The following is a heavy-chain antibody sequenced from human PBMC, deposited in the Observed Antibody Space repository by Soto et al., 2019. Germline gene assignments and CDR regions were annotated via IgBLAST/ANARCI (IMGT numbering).Heavy chain of an antibody. V-gene: IGHV3-33*01. D-gene: IGHD3-3*01. CDR3: ARDGERHLYYDFWSGENYYYYMDV. CDR2: IWYDGSNK. J-gene: IGHJ6*03. CDR1: GFTFSSYG. Sequence: QVQLVESGGGVVQPGRSLRLSCAASGFTFSSYGMHWVRQAPGKGLEWVAVIWYDGSNKYYADSVKGRFTISRDNSKNTLYLQMNSLRAEDTAVYYCARDGERHLYYDFWSGENYYYYMDVWGKGTTVTVSS.